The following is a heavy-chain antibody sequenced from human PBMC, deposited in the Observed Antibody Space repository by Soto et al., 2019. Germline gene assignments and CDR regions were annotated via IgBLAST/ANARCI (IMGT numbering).Heavy chain of an antibody. CDR3: ARKDKSGYFNWFDP. Sequence: GESLTSSCSSSGYKFTSSWIAWVRQMPGKGLEWMGIIFPSDSDTRYSPSFQGQVTISADRSTSTVLLQWASLKASDTAAYFCARKDKSGYFNWFDPWGQGTLVTVS. D-gene: IGHD3-22*01. V-gene: IGHV5-51*01. CDR1: GYKFTSSW. CDR2: IFPSDSDT. J-gene: IGHJ5*02.